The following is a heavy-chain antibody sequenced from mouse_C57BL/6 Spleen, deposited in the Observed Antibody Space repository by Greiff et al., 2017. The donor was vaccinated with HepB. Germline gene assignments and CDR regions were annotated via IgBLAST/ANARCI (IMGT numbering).Heavy chain of an antibody. V-gene: IGHV10-1*01. CDR2: IRSKSNNYAT. CDR1: GFSFNTYA. J-gene: IGHJ2*01. Sequence: DVHLVESGGGLVQPKGSLKLSCAASGFSFNTYAMNWVRQAPGKGLEWVARIRSKSNNYATYYADSVKDRFTISRDDSESMLYLQMNNLKTEDTAMYYCVRQPQLGTYFDYWGQGTTLTVSS. CDR3: VRQPQLGTYFDY. D-gene: IGHD4-1*02.